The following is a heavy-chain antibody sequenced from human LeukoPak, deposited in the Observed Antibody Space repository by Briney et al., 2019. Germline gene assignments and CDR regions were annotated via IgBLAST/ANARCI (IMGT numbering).Heavy chain of an antibody. Sequence: SETLSLTCTVSGGSISSYYWSWIRQPPGKGLEWVGYIYYSGSTNYNPSLKSRVTISVDTSKNQFSLKLSSVTAADTAVYYCARVTYGSSPDYYYYYYMDVWGKGTTVTVSS. J-gene: IGHJ6*03. D-gene: IGHD6-13*01. CDR2: IYYSGST. V-gene: IGHV4-59*01. CDR1: GGSISSYY. CDR3: ARVTYGSSPDYYYYYYMDV.